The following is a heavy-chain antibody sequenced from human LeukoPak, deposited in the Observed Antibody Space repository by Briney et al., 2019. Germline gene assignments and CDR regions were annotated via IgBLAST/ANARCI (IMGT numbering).Heavy chain of an antibody. CDR1: GFTFSTYA. V-gene: IGHV3-23*01. Sequence: GGSLRLSCAASGFTFSTYALSWVRQAPGKGLEWVSGISASGGDTYYADSVKGRFTISRDNSKNTVSLQMNSLRVEDTAIYYCAKDVRRCNGACTWGQGTLVTVSS. J-gene: IGHJ5*02. D-gene: IGHD2-8*01. CDR3: AKDVRRCNGACT. CDR2: ISASGGDT.